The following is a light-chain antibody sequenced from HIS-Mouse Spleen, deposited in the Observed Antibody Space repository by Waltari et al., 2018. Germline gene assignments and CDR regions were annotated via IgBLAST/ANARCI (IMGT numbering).Light chain of an antibody. V-gene: IGLV3-10*01. CDR3: YSTDSSGNHRV. CDR1: ALPKKS. J-gene: IGLJ2*01. Sequence: SYELTQPPSVSVSPGQTARITCPGDALPKKSAYWYQQKSGQAPVLVIYEDSKRHSGIPERFSGSSSGTMATLTISGAQVEDEADYYCYSTDSSGNHRVFGGGTKLTVL. CDR2: EDS.